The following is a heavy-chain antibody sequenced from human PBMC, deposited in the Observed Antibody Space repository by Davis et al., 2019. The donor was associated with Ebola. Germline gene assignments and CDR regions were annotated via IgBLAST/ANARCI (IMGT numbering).Heavy chain of an antibody. Sequence: MPSETLSLTCAVSGGSISSGGFAWSWIRQPPGKGLEWIGYIYYSGSTYSKPSLKSRVTMSVDKSKNQFFLKLNSLIAADTAVYYCARGNWDDAFDIWGQGTMVIVSS. D-gene: IGHD7-27*01. CDR1: GGSISSGGFA. J-gene: IGHJ3*02. V-gene: IGHV4-30-4*07. CDR3: ARGNWDDAFDI. CDR2: IYYSGST.